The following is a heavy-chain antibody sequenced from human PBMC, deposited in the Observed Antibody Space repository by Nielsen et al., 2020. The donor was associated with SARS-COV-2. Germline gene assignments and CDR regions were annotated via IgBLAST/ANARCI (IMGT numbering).Heavy chain of an antibody. CDR3: ARGSRRGGFLEWPNLGPRDAPYYMDV. D-gene: IGHD3-3*01. V-gene: IGHV4-59*12. CDR2: IYYSGST. J-gene: IGHJ6*03. Sequence: WIRQPPGKGLEWIGYIYYSGSTKYNPSLKSRVTISPDTSRNQFSLKLTSVTAADTAVYFYARGSRRGGFLEWPNLGPRDAPYYMDVWGKGTTVTVSS.